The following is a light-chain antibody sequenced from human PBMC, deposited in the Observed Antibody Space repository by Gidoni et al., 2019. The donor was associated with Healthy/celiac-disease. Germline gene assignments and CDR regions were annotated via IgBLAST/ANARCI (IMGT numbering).Light chain of an antibody. CDR1: QSVGSY. V-gene: IGKV3-11*01. CDR2: DAS. Sequence: EIVLTQSPATLSLSPGERATLSCRASQSVGSYLAWYQQKPGQAPRLLIYDASNRATGIPARFSGSGSGTDFTLTISSLEPEDFAVYYCQQRSNWPPFTFXPXTKVDIK. CDR3: QQRSNWPPFT. J-gene: IGKJ3*01.